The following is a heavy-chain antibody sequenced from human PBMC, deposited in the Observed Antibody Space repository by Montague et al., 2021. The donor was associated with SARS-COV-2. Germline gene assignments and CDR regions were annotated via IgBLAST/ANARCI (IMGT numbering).Heavy chain of an antibody. Sequence: TLSLTCSVSGGSISSANYYWSWIRQHPGKGLEFIGYIYYSGSSFYNPSLKSRLTISVDTSKNRPSLRLSSVTAADTAIYFCASQSGSYYNYFDLWGQGTLVTVSS. CDR3: ASQSGSYYNYFDL. CDR1: GGSISSANYY. CDR2: IYYSGSS. J-gene: IGHJ4*02. D-gene: IGHD1-26*01. V-gene: IGHV4-31*03.